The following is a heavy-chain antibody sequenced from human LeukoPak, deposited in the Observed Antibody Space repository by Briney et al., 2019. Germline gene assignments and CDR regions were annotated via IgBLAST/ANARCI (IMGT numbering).Heavy chain of an antibody. J-gene: IGHJ6*03. CDR2: INHSGST. CDR3: ARLTYYYDSSGYYYRGYYYYMDV. V-gene: IGHV4-34*01. D-gene: IGHD3-22*01. Sequence: SETLSLTCAVYGGSFSGYYWSWIRQPPGKGLEWIGEINHSGSTNYNPSLKSRVTISVDTSKNQFSLKLSSVTAADTAVYYCARLTYYYDSSGYYYRGYYYYMDVWGKGTTVTISS. CDR1: GGSFSGYY.